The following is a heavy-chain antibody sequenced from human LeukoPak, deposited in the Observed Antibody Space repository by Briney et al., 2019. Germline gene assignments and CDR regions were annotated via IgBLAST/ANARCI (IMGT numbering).Heavy chain of an antibody. CDR1: GGSLSGYY. J-gene: IGHJ4*02. CDR2: INHSGNT. Sequence: SETLSLTCAVYGGSLSGYYWSWIRKPPGKGLEWIGEINHSGNTNYNPSLKSRVTMSVDTPKNHFYLELISVTAADTAVYYCARQGSGSSYYYYTLPYWGQGTLVTVSS. CDR3: ARQGSGSSYYYYTLPY. D-gene: IGHD1-26*01. V-gene: IGHV4-34*01.